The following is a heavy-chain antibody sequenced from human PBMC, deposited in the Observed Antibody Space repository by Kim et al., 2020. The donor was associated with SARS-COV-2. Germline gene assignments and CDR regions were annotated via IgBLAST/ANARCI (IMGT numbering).Heavy chain of an antibody. Sequence: SETLSLTCTVSGGSISSSSYYWGWIRQPPGKGLEWIGSIYYSGSTYYNPSLKRRVTISVDTSKNQFSLKLSSVTAADTAVYYCARLDYYDSRYYFDYWGQGTLVTVSS. D-gene: IGHD3-22*01. CDR1: GGSISSSSYY. V-gene: IGHV4-39*01. CDR2: IYYSGST. J-gene: IGHJ4*02. CDR3: ARLDYYDSRYYFDY.